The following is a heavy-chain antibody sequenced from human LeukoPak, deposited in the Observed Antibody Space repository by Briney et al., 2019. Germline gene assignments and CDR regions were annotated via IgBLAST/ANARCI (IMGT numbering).Heavy chain of an antibody. CDR3: ARDQGYCTSATCRGDAFGV. D-gene: IGHD2-2*01. V-gene: IGHV3-7*01. J-gene: IGHJ3*01. Sequence: PGGSLRLSCAASGFTFTTYWMTWVRQAPGKGLEWVAKIKQDGGEKYYVDSVKGRFTISRDNAKNSLSLQMNSLRAEDTAVYYCARDQGYCTSATCRGDAFGVWGQGSMVSVSS. CDR2: IKQDGGEK. CDR1: GFTFTTYW.